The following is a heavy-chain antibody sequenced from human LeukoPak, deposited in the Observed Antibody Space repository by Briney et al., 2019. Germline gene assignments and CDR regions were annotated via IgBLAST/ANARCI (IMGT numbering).Heavy chain of an antibody. Sequence: GGSLRLSCAASGFTFSSYGMHWVRQAPGKGLEWVAVIWYDGSNKYYADSVKGRFTISRDNSKNALYLQMNSLRAKDTAVYYCAKEAIAARLDYFDYWGQGTLVTVSS. CDR1: GFTFSSYG. D-gene: IGHD6-6*01. CDR3: AKEAIAARLDYFDY. V-gene: IGHV3-33*06. J-gene: IGHJ4*02. CDR2: IWYDGSNK.